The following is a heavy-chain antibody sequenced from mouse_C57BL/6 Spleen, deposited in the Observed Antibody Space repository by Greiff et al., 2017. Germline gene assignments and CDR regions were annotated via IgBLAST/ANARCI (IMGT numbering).Heavy chain of an antibody. CDR3: ARGKSLDY. J-gene: IGHJ2*01. V-gene: IGHV1-76*01. CDR2: IYPGSGNT. Sequence: VHLVESGAELVRPGASVKLSCKASGYTFTDYYINWVKQRPGQGLEWIARIYPGSGNTYYNEKFKGKATLTAEKSSSTAYMQLSSLTSEDSAVYFCARGKSLDYWGQGTTLTVSS. CDR1: GYTFTDYY.